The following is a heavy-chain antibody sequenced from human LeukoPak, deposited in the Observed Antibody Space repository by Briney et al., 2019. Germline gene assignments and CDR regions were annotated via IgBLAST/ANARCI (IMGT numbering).Heavy chain of an antibody. CDR3: ARDQRTRGMDV. J-gene: IGHJ6*02. CDR1: GGSISSYY. V-gene: IGHV4-59*01. CDR2: IYYSGST. D-gene: IGHD1-1*01. Sequence: PSETLSLTCTVSGGSISSYYWRWIRQPPGKGLEWIGYIYYSGSTNYNPSLKSRVTISVDTSKNQFSLKLSSVTAADTAVYYCARDQRTRGMDVWGQGTTVTVSS.